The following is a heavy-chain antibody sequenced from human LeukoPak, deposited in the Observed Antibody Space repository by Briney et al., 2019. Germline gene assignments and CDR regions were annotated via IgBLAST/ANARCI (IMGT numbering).Heavy chain of an antibody. CDR1: GYTFTSYA. D-gene: IGHD3-16*02. CDR3: ARAGYDYVWGSYRSLPFDY. CDR2: INAGNGNT. V-gene: IGHV1-3*03. J-gene: IGHJ4*02. Sequence: ASVKVSCKASGYTFTSYAMHWVRQAPGQRLEWMGWINAGNGNTKYSQEFQGRVTITRDTSASTAYMEQSSLRSEDMAVYYCARAGYDYVWGSYRSLPFDYWGQGTLVTVSS.